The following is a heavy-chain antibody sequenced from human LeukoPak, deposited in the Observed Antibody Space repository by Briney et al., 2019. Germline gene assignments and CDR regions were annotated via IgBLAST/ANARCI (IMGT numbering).Heavy chain of an antibody. CDR1: GGSISSYY. CDR2: IYYSGST. Sequence: PSETLSLTCTVSGGSISSYYWSWIRQPPGKGLEWIGYIYYSGSTNYNPSLESRVTISVDTSKNQFSLKLSSVTAADTAVYYCARERSGYNYYYGMDVWGQGTTVTVSS. D-gene: IGHD3-3*01. V-gene: IGHV4-59*01. CDR3: ARERSGYNYYYGMDV. J-gene: IGHJ6*02.